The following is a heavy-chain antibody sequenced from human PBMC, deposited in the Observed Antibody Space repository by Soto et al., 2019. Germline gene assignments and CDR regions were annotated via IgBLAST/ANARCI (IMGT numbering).Heavy chain of an antibody. D-gene: IGHD2-2*01. CDR2: ISWNSGNI. Sequence: DVQLVESGGGLVQPGRSLRLSCTASGFTFDDYAMHWVRQAPGKGLEWVSSISWNSGNIAYADSVRGRFTISRDNAKTSLHLHMNSLSSEDTAWYYCRKGARTSCFSAFDFWGQGTMVTVSS. CDR3: RKGARTSCFSAFDF. J-gene: IGHJ3*01. CDR1: GFTFDDYA. V-gene: IGHV3-9*01.